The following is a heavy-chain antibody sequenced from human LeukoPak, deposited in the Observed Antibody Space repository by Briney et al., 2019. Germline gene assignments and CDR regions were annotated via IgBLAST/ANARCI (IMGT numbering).Heavy chain of an antibody. CDR3: ARDNRRLRSVYFDY. J-gene: IGHJ4*02. V-gene: IGHV3-7*01. D-gene: IGHD5-12*01. CDR1: GFTFSSYW. Sequence: GSLRLSCAASGFTFSSYWMSWVRQAPGKGLEWVANIKQDGSEKYYVDSVKGRFTISRDNAENSLYLQMNSLRAEDTAVYYCARDNRRLRSVYFDYWGQGTLVTVSS. CDR2: IKQDGSEK.